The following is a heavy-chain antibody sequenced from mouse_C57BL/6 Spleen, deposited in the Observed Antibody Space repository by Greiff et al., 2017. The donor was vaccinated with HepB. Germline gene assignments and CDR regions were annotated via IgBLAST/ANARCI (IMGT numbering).Heavy chain of an antibody. J-gene: IGHJ2*01. V-gene: IGHV5-16*01. CDR3: AREGDHRGLIDY. Sequence: DVQLVESEGGLVQPGSSMKLSCTASGFTFSDYYMAWVRQVPEKGLEWVANINYDGSSTYYLDSLKSRFIISRDNAKNILYLQMSSLKSEDTATYYCAREGDHRGLIDYWGQGTTLTVSS. CDR1: GFTFSDYY. CDR2: INYDGSST.